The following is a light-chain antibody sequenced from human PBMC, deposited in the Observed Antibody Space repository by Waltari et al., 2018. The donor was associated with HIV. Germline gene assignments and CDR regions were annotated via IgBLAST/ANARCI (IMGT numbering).Light chain of an antibody. CDR2: GDS. CDR3: QAWDSSAMV. J-gene: IGLJ2*01. CDR1: ELGNKY. V-gene: IGLV3-1*01. Sequence: NELTQPPSVSVSGGQTATITCPGHELGNKYVCWYQQKPGQSPILVIYGDSKRPSGIPERFSGSNSGGTATLTSRGTQARDEADYYCQAWDSSAMVFGGGTKLTVL.